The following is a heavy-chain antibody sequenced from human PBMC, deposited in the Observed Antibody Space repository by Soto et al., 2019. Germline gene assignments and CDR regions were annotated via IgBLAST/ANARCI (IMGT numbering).Heavy chain of an antibody. Sequence: GASVKVSCKASGGTFSSYTISWVRQAPGQGLEWMGRIIPILGIANYAQKFQGRVTITADKSTSTAYMELSSLRSEDTAVYYCARALFGVVSPKPFDYWGQGTLVTVSS. CDR2: IIPILGIA. D-gene: IGHD3-3*01. CDR3: ARALFGVVSPKPFDY. J-gene: IGHJ4*02. CDR1: GGTFSSYT. V-gene: IGHV1-69*02.